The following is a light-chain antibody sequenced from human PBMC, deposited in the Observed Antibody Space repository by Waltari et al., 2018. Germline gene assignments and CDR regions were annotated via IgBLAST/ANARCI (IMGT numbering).Light chain of an antibody. V-gene: IGKV1-39*01. CDR2: AAS. CDR1: QNINIF. CDR3: QQSDTFFALT. J-gene: IGKJ4*01. Sequence: DIQMTQSPSSLSASVGDRVTITCRASQNINIFLSWYQKRPGRAPRLLIYAASSLHSGVPSRFSGSGSGTDFTLTIASLQPEDFATYYCQQSDTFFALTFGGGTKVDI.